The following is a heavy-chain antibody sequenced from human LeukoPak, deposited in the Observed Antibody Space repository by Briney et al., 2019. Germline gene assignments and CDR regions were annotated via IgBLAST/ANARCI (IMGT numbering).Heavy chain of an antibody. J-gene: IGHJ5*01. Sequence: GGSLRLSCVASEFIFSDYWMSWVRQAPGKGLEWVANIKQGGGEEKYVGSVKGRFAISRDDAKSTLYLQMDSLSGDDTAVYYCARDNGGWFDSWGQGTLVTVSS. CDR1: EFIFSDYW. CDR2: IKQGGGEE. D-gene: IGHD3-10*01. V-gene: IGHV3-7*03. CDR3: ARDNGGWFDS.